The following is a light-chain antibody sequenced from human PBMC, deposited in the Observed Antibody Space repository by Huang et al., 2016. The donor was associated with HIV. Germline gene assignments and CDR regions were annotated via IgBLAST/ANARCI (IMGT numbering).Light chain of an antibody. Sequence: EIVLTQSPVTLSLSPGDRATLSCRASQSIGTYFAWYQQKSGQAPRLLIYDVSNRAAGVPDRFSASGSETDFTLTIASLDPDDFAIYHCQQRSKWPLTFGGGTKVEMK. CDR1: QSIGTY. CDR2: DVS. V-gene: IGKV3-11*01. CDR3: QQRSKWPLT. J-gene: IGKJ4*01.